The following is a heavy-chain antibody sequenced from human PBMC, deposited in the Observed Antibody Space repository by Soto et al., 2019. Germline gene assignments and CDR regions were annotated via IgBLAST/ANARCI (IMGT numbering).Heavy chain of an antibody. V-gene: IGHV1-69*01. CDR1: GGSFSDYT. D-gene: IGHD2-8*01. J-gene: IGHJ4*02. CDR3: ARVSRCPIDN. Sequence: QAQLVQSGAEVKKPGSSVKVSCKASGGSFSDYTINWVRQAPGQGREWMGGVIPIFQSPTYAQNFQGRVTITADASTSTAYMELNSMTSGDTAGYYCARVSRCPIDNWGQGTLVSVSS. CDR2: VIPIFQSP.